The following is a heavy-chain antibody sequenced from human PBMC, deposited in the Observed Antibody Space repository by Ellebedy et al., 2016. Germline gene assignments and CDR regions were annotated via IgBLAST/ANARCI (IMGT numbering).Heavy chain of an antibody. CDR1: GNSFTRYG. J-gene: IGHJ4*02. D-gene: IGHD6-13*01. Sequence: ASVKVSCKASGNSFTRYGLHWVRQAPGQRLEWMGWINAGNGDTKYAQKIKGRVTITRDTSASTAYMELSSLRSEDTAVYYCARGSSAGIDYWGQGTLVTIS. CDR2: INAGNGDT. V-gene: IGHV1-3*01. CDR3: ARGSSAGIDY.